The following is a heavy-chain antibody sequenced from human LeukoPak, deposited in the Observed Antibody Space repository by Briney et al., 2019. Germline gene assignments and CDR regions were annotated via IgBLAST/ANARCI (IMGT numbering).Heavy chain of an antibody. D-gene: IGHD6-19*01. J-gene: IGHJ4*02. CDR2: ISGSGGST. CDR3: AKFSSGWTYFDY. CDR1: GFTFSSYA. Sequence: GGSLRLSCAASGFTFSSYAMSWVRQAPGKGLEWVSGISGSGGSTHYADSVKGRFTISRDNSKNTLYLQMNSLRAEDTAVYYCAKFSSGWTYFDYWGQGTLVTVSS. V-gene: IGHV3-23*01.